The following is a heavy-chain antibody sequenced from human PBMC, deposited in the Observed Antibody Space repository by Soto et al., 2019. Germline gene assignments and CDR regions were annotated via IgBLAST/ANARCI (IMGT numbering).Heavy chain of an antibody. CDR1: GFTFSSYA. CDR3: ARAKRSGWLIAGYY. CDR2: ISYDGSNK. D-gene: IGHD6-19*01. Sequence: PGGSLRLSCAASGFTFSSYAMHWVRQAPGKGLEWVAVISYDGSNKYYADSVKGRFTISRDNSKNTLYLQMNSLRAEDTAVYYCARAKRSGWLIAGYYWGQGTLVTVSS. V-gene: IGHV3-30-3*01. J-gene: IGHJ4*02.